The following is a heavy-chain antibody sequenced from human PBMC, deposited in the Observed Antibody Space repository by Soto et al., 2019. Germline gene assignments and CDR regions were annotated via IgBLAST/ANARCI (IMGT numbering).Heavy chain of an antibody. V-gene: IGHV4-39*07. J-gene: IGHJ4*02. CDR1: GGSISSSSYF. Sequence: ETLSLTCTVSGGSISSSSYFWGWIRQPPGKGLEWIGSIYYSGSTNYNPSLKSRVTISVDTSKNQFSLKLTSVTAADTAVYYCARDKITGLFDYWGQGTLVTVSS. CDR2: IYYSGST. CDR3: ARDKITGLFDY. D-gene: IGHD2-8*02.